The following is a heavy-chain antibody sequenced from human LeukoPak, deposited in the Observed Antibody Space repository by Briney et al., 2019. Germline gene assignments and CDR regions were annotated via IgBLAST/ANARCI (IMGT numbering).Heavy chain of an antibody. CDR3: ARNRAAAGDWLDP. J-gene: IGHJ5*02. D-gene: IGHD6-13*01. CDR2: IRYGGKIK. V-gene: IGHV3-30*02. Sequence: GGSLRLSCAASGFTFSAYGVHWVRQAPGKGPEWVAFIRYGGKIKKYADSVKGRFTISRDNSKNTLYLQMNSLTSEDTSLYYCARNRAAAGDWLDPWGQGTLVIVSS. CDR1: GFTFSAYG.